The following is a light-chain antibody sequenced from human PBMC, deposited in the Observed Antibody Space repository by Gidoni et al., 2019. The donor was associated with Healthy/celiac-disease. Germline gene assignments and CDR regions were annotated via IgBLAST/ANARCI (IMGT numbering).Light chain of an antibody. CDR3: CSYAGSNNLV. CDR1: SSDVCGYNY. CDR2: EVS. J-gene: IGLJ2*01. V-gene: IGLV2-8*01. Sequence: QSALTQPPSASGSPGQSVTISCTGTSSDVCGYNYVSWYQQHPGKAPKLMIYEVSKRPSGVPDRFSGSKSGNTASLTVSGLQAEDEADYYCCSYAGSNNLVFGGGTKLTVL.